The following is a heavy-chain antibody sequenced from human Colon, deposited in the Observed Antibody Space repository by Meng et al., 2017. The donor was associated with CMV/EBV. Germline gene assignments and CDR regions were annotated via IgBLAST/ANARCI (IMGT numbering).Heavy chain of an antibody. CDR2: IYWDDDT. CDR3: VHRSYSGQDVY. J-gene: IGHJ4*02. V-gene: IGHV2-5*02. D-gene: IGHD5-12*01. Sequence: ITLQDSGPTLVKPHPTLTLTCTFSGFSFTTDKVGVGWIRHPPGKALEWLALIYWDDDTRYSPSLKTRLTITRDTSKNQVILTMTNMDPADTATYYCVHRSYSGQDVYWGQGALVTVSS. CDR1: GFSFTTDKVG.